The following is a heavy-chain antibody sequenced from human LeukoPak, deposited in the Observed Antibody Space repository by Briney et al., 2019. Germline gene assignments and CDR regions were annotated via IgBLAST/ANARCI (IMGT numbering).Heavy chain of an antibody. CDR1: GGSLSGYH. D-gene: IGHD5-12*01. CDR3: ARGLYPDILGRHFDY. J-gene: IGHJ4*02. V-gene: IGHV4-34*01. CDR2: INHSGGT. Sequence: PSETLSLTCAVYGGSLSGYHWSWVRQAPGKGLEWIGEINHSGGTNYNPSLKSRVTISVDTSKNQFSLKLSSVTAADTAVYYCARGLYPDILGRHFDYWGRGTLVTVSS.